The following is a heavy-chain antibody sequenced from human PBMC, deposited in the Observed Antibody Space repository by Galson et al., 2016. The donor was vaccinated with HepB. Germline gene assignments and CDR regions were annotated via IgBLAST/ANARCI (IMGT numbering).Heavy chain of an antibody. V-gene: IGHV3-21*01. CDR3: ARGVGWYYYDSSGYLDAFDI. D-gene: IGHD3-22*01. CDR1: GFSFSSYS. Sequence: SLRLSCAASGFSFSSYSMNGVRQAPGKGLAWVSSISSSSSYIYYADSVKGRFTISRDNAKNSLYLQMNSLRAEDTAVYYGARGVGWYYYDSSGYLDAFDIWGQGTMVTVSS. J-gene: IGHJ3*02. CDR2: ISSSSSYI.